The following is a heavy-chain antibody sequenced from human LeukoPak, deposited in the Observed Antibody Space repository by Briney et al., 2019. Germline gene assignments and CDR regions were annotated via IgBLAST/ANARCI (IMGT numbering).Heavy chain of an antibody. D-gene: IGHD3-10*01. CDR3: AALMATNYYYYYMDV. CDR1: GYTFTGYY. Sequence: ASVKVSCKASGYTFTGYYMHRVRQAPGQGLEWMGWINPNSGGTNYAQKFQGRVTMTRDTSISTAYMELSRLRSDDTAVYYCAALMATNYYYYYMDVWGKGTTVTVSS. V-gene: IGHV1-2*02. J-gene: IGHJ6*03. CDR2: INPNSGGT.